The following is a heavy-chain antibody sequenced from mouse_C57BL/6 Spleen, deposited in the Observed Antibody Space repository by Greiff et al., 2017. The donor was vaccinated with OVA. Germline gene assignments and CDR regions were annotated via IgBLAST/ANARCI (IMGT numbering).Heavy chain of an antibody. CDR3: VRGGEYDCGY. J-gene: IGHJ2*01. Sequence: QVQLQQPGAELVMPGASVKLSCKASGYTFTSSWMHWVKQRPGQGLEWIGEIDPSDSYTNYNQKFKGTSTLTVDKSSSTAYMRLSSLTSEDSAVYYCVRGGEYDCGYWGAGTTLTVSS. D-gene: IGHD5-1*01. V-gene: IGHV1-69*01. CDR1: GYTFTSSW. CDR2: IDPSDSYT.